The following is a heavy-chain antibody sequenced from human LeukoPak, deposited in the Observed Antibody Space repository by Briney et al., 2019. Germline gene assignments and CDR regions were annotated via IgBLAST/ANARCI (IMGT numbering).Heavy chain of an antibody. CDR3: ARSPAEFCRGGSCYGMDV. D-gene: IGHD2-15*01. Sequence: GGSLRLSCAASGLTFGSYAMSWVRQAPGKGLVWVSLITGSGDSTYYISSVKGRFTISRDNSKNTVYLQMNSLRAEDTAVYYCARSPAEFCRGGSCYGMDVWGQGTTVSVSS. CDR2: ITGSGDST. J-gene: IGHJ6*02. CDR1: GLTFGSYA. V-gene: IGHV3-23*01.